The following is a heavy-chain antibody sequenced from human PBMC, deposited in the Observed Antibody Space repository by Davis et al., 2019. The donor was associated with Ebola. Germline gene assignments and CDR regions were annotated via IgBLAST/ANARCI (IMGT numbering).Heavy chain of an antibody. CDR1: GFTFSNAW. D-gene: IGHD3-3*01. V-gene: IGHV3-15*01. Sequence: PGGSLRLSCETSGFTFSNAWMTWVRQAPGKGLEWVGRIKSKSDGGTTDYAAPVKGRFTISRDDLSHTLYLQMTSLKSEDTAVYYCTVRTSTLEDAFDIWGQGTMVTVSS. CDR3: TVRTSTLEDAFDI. J-gene: IGHJ3*02. CDR2: IKSKSDGGTT.